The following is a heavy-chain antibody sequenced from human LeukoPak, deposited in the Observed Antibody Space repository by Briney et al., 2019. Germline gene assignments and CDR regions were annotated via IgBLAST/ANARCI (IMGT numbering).Heavy chain of an antibody. Sequence: PGGSLRLSCAASGFTVSSNYMSWVRQAPGKGLEWVSVIYSGGSTYYADSVKGRFTISRDNAKNSLYLQMNSLRAEDTAVYYCARSTHYYDSTYTLAFDIWGQGTMVTVSS. CDR1: GFTVSSNY. V-gene: IGHV3-53*01. D-gene: IGHD3-22*01. CDR2: IYSGGST. CDR3: ARSTHYYDSTYTLAFDI. J-gene: IGHJ3*02.